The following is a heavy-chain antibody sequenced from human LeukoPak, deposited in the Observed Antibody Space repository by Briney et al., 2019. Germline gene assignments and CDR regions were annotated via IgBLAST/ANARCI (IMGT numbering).Heavy chain of an antibody. CDR3: ARVFWETVNTGYYSDF. CDR1: EFVFSNHA. Sequence: GGSLRLSCVASEFVFSNHAMIWVRQAPGKGLEWISSITSDSSNIFYANSVRGRFTISRDNANNALHLQMNSLRVEDTAVYYCARVFWETVNTGYYSDFWGPGTLVTVSS. J-gene: IGHJ4*02. D-gene: IGHD3-22*01. CDR2: ITSDSSNI. V-gene: IGHV3-21*01.